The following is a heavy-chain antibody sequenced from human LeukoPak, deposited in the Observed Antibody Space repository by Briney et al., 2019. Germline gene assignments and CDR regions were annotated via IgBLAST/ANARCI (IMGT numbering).Heavy chain of an antibody. CDR2: IWYDGSNK. Sequence: GGSLRLSCAASGFTFSSYGMHWVRQAPGKGLEWVAVIWYDGSNKYYADSVKGRFTISRDNSKNTLYLQMNSLRAEDTAVYYCAKESDVLRSLEWFPWDFDYWGQGTLVTVSS. J-gene: IGHJ4*02. CDR1: GFTFSSYG. CDR3: AKESDVLRSLEWFPWDFDY. V-gene: IGHV3-33*06. D-gene: IGHD3-3*01.